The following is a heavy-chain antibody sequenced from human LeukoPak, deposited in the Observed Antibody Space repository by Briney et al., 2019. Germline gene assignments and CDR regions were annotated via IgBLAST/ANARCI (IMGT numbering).Heavy chain of an antibody. V-gene: IGHV4-59*02. CDR3: ARVPEGRMGYFYYMDV. J-gene: IGHJ6*03. Sequence: PSETLSLTCTVSGASVNSHCWSWIRQPPGKGLEWIGNTDYSGGANYNPSLKSRVTMSLETSRNQVSLNLISVNAADTAVYYCARVPEGRMGYFYYMDVWGIGTTVTVSS. D-gene: IGHD2-15*01. CDR1: GASVNSHC. CDR2: TDYSGGA.